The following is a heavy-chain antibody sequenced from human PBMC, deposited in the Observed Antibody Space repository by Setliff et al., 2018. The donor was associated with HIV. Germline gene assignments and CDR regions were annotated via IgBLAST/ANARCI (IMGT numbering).Heavy chain of an antibody. CDR2: IHYSGNT. CDR1: GGSISSGGYY. Sequence: ASETLSLTCTVSGGSISSGGYYWSWIRQHPGKGLEWIGYIHYSGNTYNNPSLNSRISISVDMSKNKFSLKLSSLTAADTAVYYCARGGLGMVTSFDSWGPGTLVTVSS. V-gene: IGHV4-31*03. CDR3: ARGGLGMVTSFDS. J-gene: IGHJ4*02. D-gene: IGHD3-3*01.